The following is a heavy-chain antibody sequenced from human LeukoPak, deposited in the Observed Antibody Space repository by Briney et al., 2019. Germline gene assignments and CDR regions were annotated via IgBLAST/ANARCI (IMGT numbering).Heavy chain of an antibody. CDR2: ISGSGGST. CDR1: EFTFSDYY. Sequence: PRGSLRLSCAASEFTFSDYYMSWIRQAPGKGLEWVSAISGSGGSTYYADSVKGRFTISRDNSKNTLYLQMNSLRAEDTAVYYCAKGVHSSGWQFDYWGQGTLVTVSS. CDR3: AKGVHSSGWQFDY. D-gene: IGHD6-19*01. J-gene: IGHJ4*02. V-gene: IGHV3-23*01.